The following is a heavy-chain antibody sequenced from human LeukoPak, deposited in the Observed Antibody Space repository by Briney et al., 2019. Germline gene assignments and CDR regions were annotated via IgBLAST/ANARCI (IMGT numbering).Heavy chain of an antibody. CDR1: GYTFTSYD. D-gene: IGHD3-22*01. J-gene: IGHJ3*02. Sequence: ASVKVSCKASGYTFTSYDINWVRQATGQGLEWMGWMNPNSGNTGYAQKFQGRVTMTRNTSISTAYMELSSLRSEDTAVYYCAGGKVGYYYDSSVFWIGAKGKMVPVSS. CDR2: MNPNSGNT. V-gene: IGHV1-8*01. CDR3: AGGKVGYYYDSSVFWI.